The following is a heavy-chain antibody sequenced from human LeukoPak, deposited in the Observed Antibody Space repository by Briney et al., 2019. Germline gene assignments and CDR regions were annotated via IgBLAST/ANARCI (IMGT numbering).Heavy chain of an antibody. D-gene: IGHD6-19*01. V-gene: IGHV4-34*01. CDR1: GGSFSDYF. Sequence: SETLSLTCAVYGGSFSDYFWSWIRQPPGKGLEWIGEINHSGSTKYNPSLKSRVTMSIDTSKNQFSLKLSSVTAADTAVYYCVRGRYSSGWYRDKNWFDPWGQGTPVTVSS. CDR3: VRGRYSSGWYRDKNWFDP. CDR2: INHSGST. J-gene: IGHJ5*02.